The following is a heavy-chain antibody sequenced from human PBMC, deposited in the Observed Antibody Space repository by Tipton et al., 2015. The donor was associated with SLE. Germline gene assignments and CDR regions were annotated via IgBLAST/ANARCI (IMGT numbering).Heavy chain of an antibody. CDR1: NGSINSQY. D-gene: IGHD6-13*01. J-gene: IGHJ4*02. CDR2: IYYTGST. CDR3: AMDTSTWLRFDH. V-gene: IGHV4-59*11. Sequence: TLSLTCSVSNGSINSQYWSWVRQFPGKRLEWIGYIYYTGSTSYNPSLENRVTMSVDMSKNQFSLSLTSVTSADTAVYYCAMDTSTWLRFDHWGRGTLVSVSA.